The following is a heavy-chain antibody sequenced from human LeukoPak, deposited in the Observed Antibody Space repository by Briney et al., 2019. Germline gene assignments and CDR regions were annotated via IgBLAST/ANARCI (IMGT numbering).Heavy chain of an antibody. CDR3: AREGLYCSGGSCYPPTFDY. V-gene: IGHV3-33*01. CDR2: IWYDGSNK. Sequence: GGSLRLSCAASGFTFSIYGMHWVRQAPGEGLEWVAVIWYDGSNKYYADSVKGRFTISRDNSKNTLYLQMNSLRAEDTAVYYCAREGLYCSGGSCYPPTFDYWGQGTLVTVSS. J-gene: IGHJ4*02. D-gene: IGHD2-15*01. CDR1: GFTFSIYG.